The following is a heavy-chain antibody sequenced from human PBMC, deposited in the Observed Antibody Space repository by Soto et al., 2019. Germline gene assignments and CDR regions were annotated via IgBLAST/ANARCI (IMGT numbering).Heavy chain of an antibody. V-gene: IGHV1-18*04. J-gene: IGHJ5*02. CDR2: INPYSGHT. CDR3: ARGQVVNFDNWFDP. Sequence: QIQLVQSGAEVKKPGTSVKVSCKASGYTFTSYGICWVRQAPGLGLEWMGWINPYSGHTNYAQNFQDRATLTTDTSTNTAYMELKLLRSDDTAVYFCARGQVVNFDNWFDPWGQGTLVTVSS. CDR1: GYTFTSYG. D-gene: IGHD3-22*01.